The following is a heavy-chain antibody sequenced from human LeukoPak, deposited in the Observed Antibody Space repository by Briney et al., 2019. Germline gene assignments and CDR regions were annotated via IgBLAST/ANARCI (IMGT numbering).Heavy chain of an antibody. V-gene: IGHV3-11*04. CDR3: ARGDKRYKKFPH. Sequence: GGSLRLSCAVSGFTFSDYYMSWIRQAPGKGLEWVSYVSSGGSTISHADSVKGRFTISRDNAKSTLYLHMNSLRAEDTAIYYCARGDKRYKKFPHLGQGTLVTVSS. J-gene: IGHJ1*01. CDR2: VSSGGSTI. CDR1: GFTFSDYY. D-gene: IGHD3-9*01.